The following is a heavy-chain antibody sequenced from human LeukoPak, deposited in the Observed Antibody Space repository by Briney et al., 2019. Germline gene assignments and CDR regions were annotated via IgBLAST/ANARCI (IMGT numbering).Heavy chain of an antibody. CDR3: AELGITMTGGV. D-gene: IGHD3-10*02. Sequence: PGGSLRLSCAASGFTFSSYEMNWVRQAPGKGLEWVSYISSSGSTIYYADSVKGRYTISRDNAKNSLYLQMNSLRAEDTAVYYCAELGITMTGGVWGKGTTVTISS. V-gene: IGHV3-48*03. CDR1: GFTFSSYE. CDR2: ISSSGSTI. J-gene: IGHJ6*04.